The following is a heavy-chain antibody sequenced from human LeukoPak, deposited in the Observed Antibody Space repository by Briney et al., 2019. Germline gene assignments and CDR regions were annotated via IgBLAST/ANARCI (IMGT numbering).Heavy chain of an antibody. V-gene: IGHV4-39*07. J-gene: IGHJ4*02. D-gene: IGHD3-3*01. CDR2: IYYSGST. CDR3: ASFPDFWSGRYYFDY. CDR1: GGSISSSSYY. Sequence: SETLSLTCTVSGGSISSSSYYWGWIRQPPGKGLEWIGSIYYSGSTYYNPSLKSRVTISVDTSKNQFSLKLSSVTAADTAVYYCASFPDFWSGRYYFDYWGQGTLVTVSS.